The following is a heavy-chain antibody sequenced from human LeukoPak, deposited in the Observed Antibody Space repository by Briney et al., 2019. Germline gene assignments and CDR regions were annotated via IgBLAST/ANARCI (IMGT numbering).Heavy chain of an antibody. CDR3: AKDKYTWGDNGDPLDF. J-gene: IGHJ4*02. CDR1: KFTFSSYA. Sequence: PGGSLRLSCAASKFTFSSYAMNWVRQAPGKGLEWVSGISASGGATYYADSVKGRFIISRDNSKSTVSLLMNSLTAEDTAIYYCAKDKYTWGDNGDPLDFWGQGTLVSASS. CDR2: ISASGGAT. V-gene: IGHV3-23*01. D-gene: IGHD4-17*01.